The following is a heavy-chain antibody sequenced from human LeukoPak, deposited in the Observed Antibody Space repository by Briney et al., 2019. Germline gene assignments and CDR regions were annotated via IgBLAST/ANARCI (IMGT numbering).Heavy chain of an antibody. CDR3: AKDRAQWLFDY. V-gene: IGHV3-30*18. J-gene: IGHJ4*02. D-gene: IGHD6-19*01. CDR2: ISYDGSNK. CDR1: GFAFSSYA. Sequence: GGSLRLSCAASGFAFSSYAMSWVRQAPGKGLEWVAVISYDGSNKYYADSVKGRFTISRDNSKNTLYLQMNSLRAEDTAVYYCAKDRAQWLFDYWGQGTLVTVSS.